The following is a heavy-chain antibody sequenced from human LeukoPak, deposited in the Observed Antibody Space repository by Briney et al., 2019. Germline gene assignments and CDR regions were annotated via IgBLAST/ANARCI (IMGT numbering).Heavy chain of an antibody. Sequence: ASVRVACKASGYTFTSYDINWVRQATGQGLEWMGWTNPNSGNTGYAQKFQGRVTMTRNTSISTAYMELSSLRSEDTAVYYCARADSSGWPHFDYWGQGTLVTVSS. D-gene: IGHD6-19*01. CDR2: TNPNSGNT. V-gene: IGHV1-8*01. CDR3: ARADSSGWPHFDY. CDR1: GYTFTSYD. J-gene: IGHJ4*02.